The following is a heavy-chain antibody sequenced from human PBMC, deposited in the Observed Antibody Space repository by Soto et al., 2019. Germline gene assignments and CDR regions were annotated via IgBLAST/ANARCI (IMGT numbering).Heavy chain of an antibody. D-gene: IGHD2-15*01. V-gene: IGHV3-23*01. Sequence: GGSLRLSCAASGFTFSSYAMSWVRQAPGKGLEWVSAISGSGGSTYYADSVKGRFTISRDNSKNTLYLQMNSLRAEDTAVYYCAKDLRDIVVVVAADATSDAFDIWGQGTMVTVSS. CDR3: AKDLRDIVVVVAADATSDAFDI. CDR1: GFTFSSYA. J-gene: IGHJ3*02. CDR2: ISGSGGST.